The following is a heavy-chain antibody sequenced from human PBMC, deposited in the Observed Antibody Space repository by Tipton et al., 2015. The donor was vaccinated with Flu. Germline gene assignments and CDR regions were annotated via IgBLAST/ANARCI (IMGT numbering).Heavy chain of an antibody. Sequence: CNPSLKSRVTMSADTSKKQFSLRLSSVTAADSAVYFCARARKRATPRDAFDGWGQGTLVTVSS. J-gene: IGHJ3*01. V-gene: IGHV4-4*06. CDR3: ARARKRATPRDAFDG.